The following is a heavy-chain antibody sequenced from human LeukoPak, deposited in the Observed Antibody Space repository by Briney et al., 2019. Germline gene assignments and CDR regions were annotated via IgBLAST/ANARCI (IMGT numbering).Heavy chain of an antibody. CDR2: IRSKADGGTT. CDR1: GFTFSNAW. CDR3: TTELGYCSGGSCYSVAFDI. D-gene: IGHD2-15*01. J-gene: IGHJ3*02. Sequence: GGSLRLSCAASGFTFSNAWMSWVRQAPGKGLEWVGRIRSKADGGTTDYAAPVKGRFTISRDDSKNTLYLQMNSLKTEDTAVYYCTTELGYCSGGSCYSVAFDIWGQGTMVTVLS. V-gene: IGHV3-15*01.